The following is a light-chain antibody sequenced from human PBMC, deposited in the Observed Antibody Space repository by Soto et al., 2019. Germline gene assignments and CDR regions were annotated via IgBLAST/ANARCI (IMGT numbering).Light chain of an antibody. V-gene: IGLV1-40*01. CDR2: DNG. CDR3: QSYDNRLSGYWV. J-gene: IGLJ3*02. CDR1: NSNIGAGYD. Sequence: QSVLTQPPSVSGAPGQRVTISCTGSNSNIGAGYDVHWYQHLPGTAPKLLIYDNGNRPSGVPDRFSGSKSGTSASLAITGLQAEDEADYYCQSYDNRLSGYWVFGRGTKVTVL.